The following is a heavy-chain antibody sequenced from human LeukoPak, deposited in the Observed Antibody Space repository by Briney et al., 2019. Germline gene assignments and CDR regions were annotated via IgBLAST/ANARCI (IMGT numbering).Heavy chain of an antibody. D-gene: IGHD6-19*01. Sequence: GASVKVSFKASGYTFTGYYMHWVRQAPGQGLEWMGWINPNSGGTNYAQKFQGRVTMTRDTSISTAYMELSRLRSDDTAVYYCARTQTTYSSGWYGLAYWGQGTLVTVSS. V-gene: IGHV1-2*02. CDR3: ARTQTTYSSGWYGLAY. CDR2: INPNSGGT. J-gene: IGHJ4*02. CDR1: GYTFTGYY.